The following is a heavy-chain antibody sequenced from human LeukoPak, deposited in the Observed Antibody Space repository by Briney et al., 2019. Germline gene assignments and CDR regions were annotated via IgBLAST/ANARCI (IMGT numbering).Heavy chain of an antibody. V-gene: IGHV3-33*03. Sequence: GGSLRLSCAASGFTFSSYGMHWVRQAPGKGLEWVAVIWYDGSNKYYADSAKGRFTISRDNAKNTLYLQMNSLRADDTAVYYCAGTYWADYWGQGTLVTVSS. J-gene: IGHJ4*02. CDR1: GFTFSSYG. CDR3: AGTYWADY. D-gene: IGHD1/OR15-1a*01. CDR2: IWYDGSNK.